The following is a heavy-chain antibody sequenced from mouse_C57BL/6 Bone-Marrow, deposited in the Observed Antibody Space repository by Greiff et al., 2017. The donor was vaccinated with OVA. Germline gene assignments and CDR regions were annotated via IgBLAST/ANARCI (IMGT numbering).Heavy chain of an antibody. V-gene: IGHV1-81*01. CDR3: ARRGLGRWWYFDV. Sequence: QVQLQQSGAELARPGASVKLSCKASGYTFTSYGISWVKQRTGQGLEWIGEIYPRSGNTYYNEKFKGKATLTADKSSSTAYMGLRSLTSEDSAVYFCARRGLGRWWYFDVWGTGTTVTVSS. CDR2: IYPRSGNT. J-gene: IGHJ1*03. D-gene: IGHD1-1*01. CDR1: GYTFTSYG.